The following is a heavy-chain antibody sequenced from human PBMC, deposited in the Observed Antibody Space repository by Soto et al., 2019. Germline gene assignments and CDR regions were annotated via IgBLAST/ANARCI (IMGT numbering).Heavy chain of an antibody. D-gene: IGHD6-13*01. V-gene: IGHV4-59*01. Sequence: SETLSLTCTVSGGSISSYYWSWIRQPPGKGLEWIGYIYYSGSTNYNPSLKSRVTISVDTSKNQFSLKLSSVTAADTAVYYCARADSSSWYAAFDYWGQETLVTVSS. CDR2: IYYSGST. CDR1: GGSISSYY. J-gene: IGHJ4*02. CDR3: ARADSSSWYAAFDY.